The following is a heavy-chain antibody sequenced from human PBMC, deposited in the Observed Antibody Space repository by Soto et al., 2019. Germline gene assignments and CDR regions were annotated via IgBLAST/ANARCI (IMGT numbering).Heavy chain of an antibody. J-gene: IGHJ4*02. V-gene: IGHV3-30-3*01. CDR2: ISYDGSNK. Sequence: PVGSLRLSCAASGFTFSSYAMHWVRQAPGKGLEWVAVISYDGSNKYYADSVKGRFTISRDNSKNTLYLQMNSLRAEDTAVYYCARTPRYCTNGVCFSPDYWGQGTLVTVSS. CDR1: GFTFSSYA. D-gene: IGHD2-8*01. CDR3: ARTPRYCTNGVCFSPDY.